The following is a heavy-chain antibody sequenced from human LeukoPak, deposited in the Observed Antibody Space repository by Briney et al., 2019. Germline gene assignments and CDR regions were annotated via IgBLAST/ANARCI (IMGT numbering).Heavy chain of an antibody. CDR1: GGSFSSGGYY. CDR2: IYYSGRT. J-gene: IGHJ5*02. CDR3: ARVRDGDYGYIGFDP. V-gene: IGHV4-31*03. Sequence: SETLSLTCTVSGGSFSSGGYYWSWIRQHPGKGLEWIGYIYYSGRTYYNPSLENRVTISVDTSKNQFSLKLSSVTAADTAVYHCARVRDGDYGYIGFDPWGQGTLVTVSS. D-gene: IGHD4-17*01.